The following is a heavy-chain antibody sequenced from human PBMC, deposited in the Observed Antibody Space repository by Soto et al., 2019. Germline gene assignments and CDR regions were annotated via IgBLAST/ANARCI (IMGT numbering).Heavy chain of an antibody. J-gene: IGHJ4*02. CDR2: IWYDGSNK. D-gene: IGHD3-22*01. V-gene: IGHV3-33*08. CDR3: ARYDSSGYSFDY. CDR1: GFTFSSYA. Sequence: GGSLRLSCAASGFTFSSYAMHWVRQAPGKGLEWVAVIWYDGSNKYYADSVKGRFTISRDNSKNTLYLQMNSLRAEDTAVYYCARYDSSGYSFDYWGQGSLVPVSS.